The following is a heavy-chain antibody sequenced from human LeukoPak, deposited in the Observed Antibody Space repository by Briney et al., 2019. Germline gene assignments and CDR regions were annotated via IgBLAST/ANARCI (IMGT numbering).Heavy chain of an antibody. V-gene: IGHV4-59*01. CDR2: IYYSGST. D-gene: IGHD3-22*01. J-gene: IGHJ4*02. Sequence: PSETLSLTCTVSGGSISSYYWSWIRQPPGKGLEWIGYIYYSGSTNYNPSLKTRVTISVDTSKNQFSLKLSSVTAADTAVYYCARESTYYDSSGYYYYFGYWGQGSLVTVSS. CDR3: ARESTYYDSSGYYYYFGY. CDR1: GGSISSYY.